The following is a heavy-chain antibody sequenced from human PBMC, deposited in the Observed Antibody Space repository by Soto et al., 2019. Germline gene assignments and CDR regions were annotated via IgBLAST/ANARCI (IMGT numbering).Heavy chain of an antibody. Sequence: LRLSCAVSGFTFSDYYMSWIRQAPGKGLEWVSYSSNTNLYRNYVGSVKGRFTISRDNAKNSLYLQMNSLRGEDTAIYYCARNRYSSDSSGIPGAFDLWGQGTVVTVS. CDR2: SSNTNLYR. CDR3: ARNRYSSDSSGIPGAFDL. CDR1: GFTFSDYY. D-gene: IGHD3-22*01. J-gene: IGHJ3*01. V-gene: IGHV3-11*06.